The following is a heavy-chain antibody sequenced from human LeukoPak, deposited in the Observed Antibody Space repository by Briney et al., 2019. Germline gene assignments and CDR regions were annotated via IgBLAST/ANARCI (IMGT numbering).Heavy chain of an antibody. CDR3: AKRSWTTVLSYYFDY. CDR2: ISGSGGST. V-gene: IGHV3-23*01. J-gene: IGHJ4*02. CDR1: GFTFSSYA. Sequence: GGSLRLSCAASGFTFSSYAMGWARQAPGKGLEWVSAISGSGGSTYYADSVKGRFTISRDNSKNTLYLQMNSLRAEDTAVYYCAKRSWTTVLSYYFDYWGQGTLVTVSS. D-gene: IGHD4-17*01.